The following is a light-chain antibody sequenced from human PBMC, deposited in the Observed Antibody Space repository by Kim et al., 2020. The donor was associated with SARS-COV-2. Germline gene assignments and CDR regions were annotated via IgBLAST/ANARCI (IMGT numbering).Light chain of an antibody. Sequence: GQSFTISCTGASSDLGGYDSVSWYQQHPGKAPKLLAYDVNNRPAGVSDRFSGSKSGNTASLTISGLQAEDEADYFCTSYTTSNTVLFGGGTQLTVL. V-gene: IGLV2-14*03. CDR3: TSYTTSNTVL. CDR1: SSDLGGYDS. J-gene: IGLJ2*01. CDR2: DVN.